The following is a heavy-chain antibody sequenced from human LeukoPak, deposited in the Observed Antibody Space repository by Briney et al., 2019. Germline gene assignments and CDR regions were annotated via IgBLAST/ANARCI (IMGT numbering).Heavy chain of an antibody. J-gene: IGHJ4*02. V-gene: IGHV1-18*04. Sequence: ASVKVSCKASGYTFTGYYMHWVRQAPGQGLEWMGWISAYNGNTNYAQKLQGRVTMTTDTSTSTAYMELRSLRSDDTAVYYCARVFFISKVGATWAYLGYWGQGTLVTVSS. CDR3: ARVFFISKVGATWAYLGY. D-gene: IGHD1-26*01. CDR2: ISAYNGNT. CDR1: GYTFTGYY.